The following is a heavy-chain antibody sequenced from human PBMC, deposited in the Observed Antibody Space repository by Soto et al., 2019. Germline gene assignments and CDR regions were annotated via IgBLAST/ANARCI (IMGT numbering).Heavy chain of an antibody. V-gene: IGHV3-33*01. CDR1: GFTFSSYG. J-gene: IGHJ3*02. CDR3: ARPRIAVAGTGAFDI. CDR2: IWYDGSNK. Sequence: GGSLRLSCAASGFTFSSYGMHWVRQAPGKGLEWVAVIWYDGSNKYYADSVKGLFTISRDNSKNTLYLQMNSLRAEDTAVYYCARPRIAVAGTGAFDIWGQGTMVTVSS. D-gene: IGHD6-19*01.